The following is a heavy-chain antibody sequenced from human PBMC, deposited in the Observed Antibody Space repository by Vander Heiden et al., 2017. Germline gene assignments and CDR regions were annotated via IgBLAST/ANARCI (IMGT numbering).Heavy chain of an antibody. CDR3: ARDKSVDYVWGSYRGYYFDY. D-gene: IGHD3-16*02. J-gene: IGHJ4*02. V-gene: IGHV3-30-3*01. CDR1: GFPFSRYA. Sequence: QVQLVESGGGVVQPGRSLRLSCAASGFPFSRYAMHWVRQAPGKGLEWVAVISYDGSNKYYADSVKGRFTISRDNSKNTLYLQMNSLRAEDTAVYYCARDKSVDYVWGSYRGYYFDYWGQGTLVTVSS. CDR2: ISYDGSNK.